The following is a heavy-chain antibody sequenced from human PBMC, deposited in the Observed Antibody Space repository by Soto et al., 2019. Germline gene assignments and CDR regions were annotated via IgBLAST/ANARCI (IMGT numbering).Heavy chain of an antibody. V-gene: IGHV3-23*01. J-gene: IGHJ6*02. CDR1: GFTFSDNA. Sequence: EVQLLESGGGLVQPGGSLRLSCGASGFTFSDNAMTWVRQAPGKGLEWVSSISDDGDSTYYADSVKGRFAVSRDNSKNTLFLHMNSLGAEDTAVYYCAKSLSTAVNYGLDVWGQGTSVTVS. CDR3: AKSLSTAVNYGLDV. CDR2: ISDDGDST. D-gene: IGHD2-2*01.